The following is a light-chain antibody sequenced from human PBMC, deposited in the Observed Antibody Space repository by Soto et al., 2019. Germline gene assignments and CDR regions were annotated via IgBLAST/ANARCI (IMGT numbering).Light chain of an antibody. CDR1: ESVSTN. V-gene: IGKV3-15*01. J-gene: IGKJ2*01. Sequence: EIVMTQSPATLSVSPGERVTLSCRASESVSTNVAWYQQKPGQAPRLLIYSASTRATGIPARFSGTGSGTEFTLAISSLQSEDFALCYCQQYVCWPPTFTFGQGPKLEIK. CDR3: QQYVCWPPTFT. CDR2: SAS.